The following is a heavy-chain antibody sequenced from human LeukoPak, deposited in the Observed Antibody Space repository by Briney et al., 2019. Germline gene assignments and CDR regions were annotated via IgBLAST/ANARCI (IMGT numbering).Heavy chain of an antibody. CDR3: ARDRSKPRGYSYGY. CDR2: INPNSGGT. D-gene: IGHD5-18*01. CDR1: GGTFSSYA. J-gene: IGHJ4*02. Sequence: ASVKVSCKASGGTFSSYAISWVRQAPGQGLEWMGWINPNSGGTNYAQKFQGRVTMTRDTSISTAYMELSRLRSDDTAVYYCARDRSKPRGYSYGYWGQGTLVTVSS. V-gene: IGHV1-2*02.